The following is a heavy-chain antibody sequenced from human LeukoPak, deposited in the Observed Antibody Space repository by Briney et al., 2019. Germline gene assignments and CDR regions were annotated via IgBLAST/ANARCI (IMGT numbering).Heavy chain of an antibody. CDR3: ARVKVGTTNRFDY. V-gene: IGHV3-11*05. CDR2: ISTRSDYT. D-gene: IGHD1-26*01. J-gene: IGHJ4*02. CDR1: GFTFSDYY. Sequence: KPGGSLRLSCAASGFTFSDYYVAWIRQAPGKGLECASYISTRSDYTNYPDSVKGRFTISRDNAKHTLYLQMNSLRAEDTAVYYCARVKVGTTNRFDYWGQGTLVTVSS.